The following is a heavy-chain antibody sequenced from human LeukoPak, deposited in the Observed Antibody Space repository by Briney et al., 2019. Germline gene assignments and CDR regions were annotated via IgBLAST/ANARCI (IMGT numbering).Heavy chain of an antibody. CDR3: AKDRFVKGSGCYNWFDP. CDR2: IRYDGSNK. CDR1: GFTFSSYG. D-gene: IGHD6-19*01. V-gene: IGHV3-30*02. Sequence: PGGSLRLSCAASGFTFSSYGMHWVRQAPGKGLEWVAFIRYDGSNKYYADSVKGRFTISRDNSKNTLYLQMNSLRAEDTAVYYCAKDRFVKGSGCYNWFDPWGQGTLVTVSS. J-gene: IGHJ5*02.